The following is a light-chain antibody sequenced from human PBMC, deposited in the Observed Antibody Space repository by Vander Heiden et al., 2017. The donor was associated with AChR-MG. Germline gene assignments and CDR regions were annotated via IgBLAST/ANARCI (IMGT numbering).Light chain of an antibody. CDR2: GSS. V-gene: IGKV1-39*01. J-gene: IGKJ2*01. CDR3: QQSDRIPYT. CDR1: QSISTY. Sequence: DIQMTQSPSSLPASVGDRVTITCRASQSISTYLNWYQQKPGKAPNVLIYGSSSIQSGVPSRFSGSGSGTDFTLTISRLQPEDFATYYCQQSDRIPYTFGQGTKLEIK.